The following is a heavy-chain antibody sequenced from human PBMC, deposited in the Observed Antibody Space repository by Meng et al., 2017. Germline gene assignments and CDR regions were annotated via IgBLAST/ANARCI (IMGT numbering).Heavy chain of an antibody. CDR2: IIPIFGTA. CDR1: GGTFSSYA. Sequence: SVKVSCKASGGTFSSYAVSWVRQAPGQGLEWMGGIIPIFGTANYAQKFQGRVTITADKSTSTAYMELSSLRSEDTAVYYCASDTYCSSTSCYGRGGYYYYGMDVWGQGTTVTVSS. V-gene: IGHV1-69*06. J-gene: IGHJ6*02. CDR3: ASDTYCSSTSCYGRGGYYYYGMDV. D-gene: IGHD2-2*01.